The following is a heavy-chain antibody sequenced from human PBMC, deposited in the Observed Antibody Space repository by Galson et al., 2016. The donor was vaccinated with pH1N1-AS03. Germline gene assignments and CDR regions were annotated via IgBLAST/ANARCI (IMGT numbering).Heavy chain of an antibody. CDR1: GFTINGYA. CDR3: AKFPALSCSGDCHGLDY. V-gene: IGHV3-23*01. D-gene: IGHD2-21*01. CDR2: ITGSAGYT. Sequence: SLRLSCAASGFTINGYAMAWVRQAPGKGLESVSIITGSAGYTSYADSVKGRFILSRDNSRNTLNLQMNRLRVEDTALYYFAKFPALSCSGDCHGLDYWGQGTLVTVSS. J-gene: IGHJ4*02.